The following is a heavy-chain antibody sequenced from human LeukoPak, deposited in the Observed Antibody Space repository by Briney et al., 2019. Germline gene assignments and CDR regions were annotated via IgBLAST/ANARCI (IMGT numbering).Heavy chain of an antibody. CDR3: ARGITIFGVVIPGGY. CDR1: GYTFTSYY. V-gene: IGHV1-46*01. Sequence: ASVKVSCKASGYTFTSYYMHWVRPAPGQGLEWMGIINPSGGSTSYAQKFQGRVTMTRDTSTSTVYMELSSLRSEDTAVYYCARGITIFGVVIPGGYWGQGTLVTVSS. J-gene: IGHJ4*02. CDR2: INPSGGST. D-gene: IGHD3-3*01.